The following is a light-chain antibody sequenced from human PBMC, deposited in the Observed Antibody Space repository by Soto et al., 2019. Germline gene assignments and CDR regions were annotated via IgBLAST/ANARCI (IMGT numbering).Light chain of an antibody. V-gene: IGKV3-15*01. CDR3: QPYNNHWT. Sequence: EIVMTQSPVTLSVSPGERATLSCRASQSVSSNLAWYQQKPGQAPRLLIYGTSTRATDIPARFSGSGSGTELNLTISSLQSEDFAVYYCQPYNNHWTFGQGTKVEIQ. CDR2: GTS. CDR1: QSVSSN. J-gene: IGKJ1*01.